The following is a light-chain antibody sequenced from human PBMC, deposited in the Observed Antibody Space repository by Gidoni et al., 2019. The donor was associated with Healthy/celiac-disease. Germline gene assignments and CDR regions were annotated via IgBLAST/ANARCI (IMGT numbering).Light chain of an antibody. CDR1: QSISSY. J-gene: IGKJ1*01. CDR2: AAS. CDR3: QQSYSTPWT. Sequence: DIQMTQTPSSLSASVGDRVTITCRASQSISSYLNWYQQKPGKAPKLLIYAASSLQSGVPSRCSGSGSGTDFPLTISSLQPEDVATYYCQQSYSTPWTFGPGTKVEIK. V-gene: IGKV1-39*01.